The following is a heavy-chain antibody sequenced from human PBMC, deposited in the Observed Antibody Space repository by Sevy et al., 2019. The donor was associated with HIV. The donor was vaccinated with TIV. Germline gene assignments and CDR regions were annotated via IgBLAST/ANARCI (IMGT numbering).Heavy chain of an antibody. CDR2: ISDDGSRK. D-gene: IGHD3-3*01. CDR1: GFSFGGYA. CDR3: ARDRWRFLEWLRVAFDI. J-gene: IGHJ3*02. V-gene: IGHV3-30-3*01. Sequence: GESLKISCRASGFSFGGYAMHWVRQAPGKGLEWVVGISDDGSRKYYVDSVKDRFTISRDNSENTLYLEMNSLRSEDTAIYYCARDRWRFLEWLRVAFDIWGQGTMVTVSS.